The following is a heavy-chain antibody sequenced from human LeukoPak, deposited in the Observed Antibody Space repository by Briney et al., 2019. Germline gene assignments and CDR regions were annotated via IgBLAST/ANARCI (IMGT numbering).Heavy chain of an antibody. D-gene: IGHD1-14*01. CDR3: ASLDSRTRQYYFDY. CDR1: GFTVSSNY. V-gene: IGHV3-11*04. CDR2: ISSSGSTI. J-gene: IGHJ4*02. Sequence: GGSLRLSCAASGFTVSSNYMSWVRQAPGKGLEWVSYISSSGSTIYYADSVKGRFTISRDNAKNSLYLQMNSLRAEDTAVYYCASLDSRTRQYYFDYWGQGTLVTVSS.